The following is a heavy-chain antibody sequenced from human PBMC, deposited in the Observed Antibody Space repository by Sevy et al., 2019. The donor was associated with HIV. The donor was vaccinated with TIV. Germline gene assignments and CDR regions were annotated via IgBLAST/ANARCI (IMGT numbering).Heavy chain of an antibody. CDR2: IIPILGIA. Sequence: ASVEVSCKASGGTFSSYAISWVRQAPGQGLEWMGRIIPILGIANYVQKFQGRVTITADKSTSTAYMELSSLRSEDTAVYYSARHDCSSTCCYTGYYYYGMDVWGQGTTVTVSS. V-gene: IGHV1-69*04. CDR3: ARHDCSSTCCYTGYYYYGMDV. J-gene: IGHJ6*02. D-gene: IGHD2-2*02. CDR1: GGTFSSYA.